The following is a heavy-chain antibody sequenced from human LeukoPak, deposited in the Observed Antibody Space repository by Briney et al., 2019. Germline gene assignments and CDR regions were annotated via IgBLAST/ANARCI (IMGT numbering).Heavy chain of an antibody. CDR1: GGSISTSNYY. J-gene: IGHJ4*02. CDR2: IYYTGST. V-gene: IGHV4-39*01. CDR3: ASRTRFGELRFDY. Sequence: SETLSLTCTVSGGSISTSNYYWGWIRQPPGKGLEWIGSIYYTGSTYYNPSLNSRVTVSVDTSKNQFSLKLSSVTAADTAVYYCASRTRFGELRFDYWGQGTLVTVSS. D-gene: IGHD3-10*01.